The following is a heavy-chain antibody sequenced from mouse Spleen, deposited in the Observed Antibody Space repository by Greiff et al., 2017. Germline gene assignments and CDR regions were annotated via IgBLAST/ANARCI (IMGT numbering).Heavy chain of an antibody. CDR2: ISYDGSN. CDR1: GYSITSGYY. J-gene: IGHJ4*01. D-gene: IGHD2-10*01. V-gene: IGHV3-6*01. CDR3: ARDTGLLRYYAMDY. Sequence: EVQLQESGPGLVKPSQSLSLTCSVTGYSITSGYYWNWIRQFPGNKLEWMGYISYDGSNNYNPSLKNRISITRDTSKNQFFLKLNSVTTEDTATYYCARDTGLLRYYAMDYWGQGTSVTVSS.